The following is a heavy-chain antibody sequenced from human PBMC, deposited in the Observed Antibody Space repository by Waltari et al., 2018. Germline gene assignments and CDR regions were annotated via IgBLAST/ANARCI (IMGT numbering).Heavy chain of an antibody. V-gene: IGHV3-74*01. CDR1: GFTFSDYW. D-gene: IGHD3-22*01. Sequence: EVQLVESGGGLVQPGGSLRLSCAASGFTFSDYWMHWVRQAPGKGLVWFSRIDSDGVTTNYADSVKGRFTISRDNAKNTLYLQINSLRAEDTAVYFCASGYYYSVFDSWGQGTLVTVSS. CDR3: ASGYYYSVFDS. CDR2: IDSDGVTT. J-gene: IGHJ4*02.